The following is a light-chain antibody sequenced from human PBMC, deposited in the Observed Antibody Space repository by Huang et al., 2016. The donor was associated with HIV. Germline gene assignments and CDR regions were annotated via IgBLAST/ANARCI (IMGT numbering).Light chain of an antibody. V-gene: IGKV3-11*01. CDR1: HTIGTY. CDR2: DGS. Sequence: EVVLTQSPPTLSLFPGETATLSCRASHTIGTYVAWYQQRPGQGPRLLSYDGSNRAAGVPARISGAGSGTTFTLSISGLESEDFGVYYCQQRRSWPLTFGGGTKVEV. CDR3: QQRRSWPLT. J-gene: IGKJ4*01.